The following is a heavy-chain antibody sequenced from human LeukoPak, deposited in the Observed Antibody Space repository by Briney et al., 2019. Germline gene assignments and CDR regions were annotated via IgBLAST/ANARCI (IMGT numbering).Heavy chain of an antibody. CDR2: ISSSSSYI. J-gene: IGHJ5*02. Sequence: GGSLRLSCAASGFTFSSYSMDWVRQAPGKGLEWVSSISSSSSYIYYADSVKGRFTISRDNAKNSLYLQMNSLRAEDTAVYYCARVGRGMMRGSTYWFDPWGQGTLVTVSS. V-gene: IGHV3-21*01. CDR3: ARVGRGMMRGSTYWFDP. D-gene: IGHD3-10*01. CDR1: GFTFSSYS.